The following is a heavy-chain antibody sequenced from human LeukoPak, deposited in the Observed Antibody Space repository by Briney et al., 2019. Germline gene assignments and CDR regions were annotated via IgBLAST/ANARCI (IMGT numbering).Heavy chain of an antibody. D-gene: IGHD3-22*01. CDR3: ARRSNYYDSTSFDY. CDR2: IYYSGST. J-gene: IGHJ4*02. Sequence: SETLSLTCTVSGGSISSYYWSWIRQPPGKGLEWIGYIYYSGSTNYNPSLKSRVTISVDTSKNQFSLKLSSVTAADTAVYYCARRSNYYDSTSFDYWGQGTLVTVSS. CDR1: GGSISSYY. V-gene: IGHV4-59*01.